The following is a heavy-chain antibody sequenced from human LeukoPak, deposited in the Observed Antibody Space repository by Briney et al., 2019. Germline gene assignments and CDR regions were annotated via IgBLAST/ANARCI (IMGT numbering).Heavy chain of an antibody. CDR1: GFTFSNYN. D-gene: IGHD1-26*01. Sequence: GGSLTLSCAPSGFTFSNYNMNWVRQARGKGLEWVSSISSSSSYIYYADSVKGRITISRDNAKNSLYLQMHSLRAEDTAVYYCARDLMGWDLHYFDYWGQGTLVTVSS. V-gene: IGHV3-21*01. J-gene: IGHJ4*02. CDR2: ISSSSSYI. CDR3: ARDLMGWDLHYFDY.